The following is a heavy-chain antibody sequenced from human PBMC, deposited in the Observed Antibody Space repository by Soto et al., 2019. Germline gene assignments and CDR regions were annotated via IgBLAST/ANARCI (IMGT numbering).Heavy chain of an antibody. V-gene: IGHV3-30*18. J-gene: IGHJ4*02. CDR2: ISYDGSNK. Sequence: QVQLVESGGGVVQPGRSLRLSCAASGFTFSSYGMHWVRQAPGKGLEWVAVISYDGSNKYYADSVKGRFTISRDNSKNTLYLQMNSLRAEDTAVYYCAKGYSGYDRSDYWGQGTLVTVSS. D-gene: IGHD5-12*01. CDR3: AKGYSGYDRSDY. CDR1: GFTFSSYG.